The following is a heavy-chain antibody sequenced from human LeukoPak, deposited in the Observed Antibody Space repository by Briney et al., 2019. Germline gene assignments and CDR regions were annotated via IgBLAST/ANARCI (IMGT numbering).Heavy chain of an antibody. J-gene: IGHJ4*02. D-gene: IGHD3-16*02. Sequence: GGSLRLSCAASGFTFSFYTMTWVRQAPGKGLEWVSSISTSSTYIYYADSLKGRFTISRDNAKNSLSLQMNSLRAEDTAVYYCARHRTASDYWGQGTLATVSS. CDR1: GFTFSFYT. V-gene: IGHV3-21*01. CDR3: ARHRTASDY. CDR2: ISTSSTYI.